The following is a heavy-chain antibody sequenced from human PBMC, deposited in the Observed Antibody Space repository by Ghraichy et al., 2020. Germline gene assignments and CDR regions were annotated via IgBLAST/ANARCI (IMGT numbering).Heavy chain of an antibody. D-gene: IGHD6-6*01. CDR1: GYTFTGYY. Sequence: ASVKVSCKASGYTFTGYYMHWVRQAPGQGLEWMGWINPNSGGTNYAQKFQGRVTMTRDTSISTAYMELSRLRSDDTAVYYCARDSSSPGPLFAFDIWGQGTMVTVSS. J-gene: IGHJ3*02. CDR2: INPNSGGT. V-gene: IGHV1-2*02. CDR3: ARDSSSPGPLFAFDI.